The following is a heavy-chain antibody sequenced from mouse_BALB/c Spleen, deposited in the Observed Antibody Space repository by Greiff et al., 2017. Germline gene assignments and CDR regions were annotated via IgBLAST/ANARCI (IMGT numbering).Heavy chain of an antibody. CDR3: VMPHYDYDDAMDY. CDR1: GFTFNTNA. J-gene: IGHJ4*01. CDR2: IRSKSNNYAT. D-gene: IGHD2-4*01. Sequence: EVQLVETGGGLVQPKGSLKLSCAASGFTFNTNAMNWVRQAPGKGLEWVARIRSKSNNYATYYADSVKDRFTISRDDSQSMLYLQMNNLKTEDTAMYYCVMPHYDYDDAMDYWGQGTSVTVSS. V-gene: IGHV10S3*01.